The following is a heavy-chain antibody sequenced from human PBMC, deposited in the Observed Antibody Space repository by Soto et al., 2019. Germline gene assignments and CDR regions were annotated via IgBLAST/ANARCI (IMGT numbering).Heavy chain of an antibody. D-gene: IGHD6-19*01. CDR2: IYYSGST. CDR1: GGSISSSSYY. J-gene: IGHJ5*02. V-gene: IGHV4-39*01. CDR3: ARLQLAAGTGWFDP. Sequence: KASETLSLTCTVSGGSISSSSYYWGWIRQPPGKGLEWIGSIYYSGSTYYNPSLKSRVTISVDTSKNQFSLKLSSVTAADTAVYYCARLQLAAGTGWFDPWGQGTLVTAPQ.